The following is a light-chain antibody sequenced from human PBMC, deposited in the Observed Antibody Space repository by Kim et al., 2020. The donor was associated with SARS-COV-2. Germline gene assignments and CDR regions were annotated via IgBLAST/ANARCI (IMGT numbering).Light chain of an antibody. J-gene: IGKJ2*01. V-gene: IGKV1-9*01. CDR1: QGISNY. Sequence: SASVGDRVTITCRASQGISNYSAWYQQKPGNAPNLLISAASTLQSGVPSRFSGGGSGTEFTLTISSLQPEDCATYYCQQLNGYPYTFGQGTKLEI. CDR2: AAS. CDR3: QQLNGYPYT.